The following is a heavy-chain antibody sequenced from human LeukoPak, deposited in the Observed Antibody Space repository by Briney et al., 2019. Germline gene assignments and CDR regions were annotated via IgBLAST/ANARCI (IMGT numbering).Heavy chain of an antibody. CDR1: GGSISSCY. D-gene: IGHD3-22*01. J-gene: IGHJ6*03. V-gene: IGHV4-4*09. CDR2: IYTSGST. CDR3: ARLGVVRYYDSSGYQRPGYYMDV. Sequence: KSSETLSLTCTVSGGSISSCYWSWIRQPPGKGLEWIGYIYTSGSTNYNPSLKSRVTISVDTSKNQFSLKLSSVTAADTAVYYCARLGVVRYYDSSGYQRPGYYMDVWGKGTTVTVSS.